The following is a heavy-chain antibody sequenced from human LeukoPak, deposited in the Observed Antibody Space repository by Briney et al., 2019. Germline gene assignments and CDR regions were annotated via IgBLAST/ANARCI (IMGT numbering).Heavy chain of an antibody. Sequence: GGSLRLSCAASGFTFSSYAMHWVRQAPGKGLEWVAVISYDGSNKYYADSVKGRFTISRDNSKNTLYLQMNSLRAEDTAVYYYARRDGYSYGLDYWGQGTLVTVSS. CDR2: ISYDGSNK. V-gene: IGHV3-30-3*01. D-gene: IGHD5-18*01. J-gene: IGHJ4*02. CDR3: ARRDGYSYGLDY. CDR1: GFTFSSYA.